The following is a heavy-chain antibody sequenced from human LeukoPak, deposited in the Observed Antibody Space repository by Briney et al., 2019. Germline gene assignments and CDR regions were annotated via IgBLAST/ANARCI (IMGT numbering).Heavy chain of an antibody. CDR3: ARALIGYDILTGQYYYGMDV. CDR1: GGTFSSYA. J-gene: IGHJ6*02. Sequence: SVKVSCKASGGTFSSYAISWVRQAPGQGLEWMGGIIPIFGTANYAQKFQGRVTITADEFTSTAYMELSSLRSEDTAVYYCARALIGYDILTGQYYYGMDVWGQGTTVTVSS. D-gene: IGHD3-9*01. V-gene: IGHV1-69*13. CDR2: IIPIFGTA.